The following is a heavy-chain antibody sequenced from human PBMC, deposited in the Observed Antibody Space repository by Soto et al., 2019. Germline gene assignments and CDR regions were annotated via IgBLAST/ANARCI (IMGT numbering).Heavy chain of an antibody. CDR3: ARSKATIYRGYDSFDY. D-gene: IGHD5-12*01. V-gene: IGHV3-48*01. CDR2: ISSSSSTI. J-gene: IGHJ4*02. Sequence: EVQLVESGGGLVQPGGSLRLSCAASGFTFSSYSMNWVRQAPGKGLEWVSYISSSSSTIYYADSVKGRFTISRDNAKNXLYLQMNSLRAEDTAVYYCARSKATIYRGYDSFDYWGQGTLVTVSS. CDR1: GFTFSSYS.